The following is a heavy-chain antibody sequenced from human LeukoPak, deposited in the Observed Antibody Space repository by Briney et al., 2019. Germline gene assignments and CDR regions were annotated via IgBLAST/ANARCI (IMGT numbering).Heavy chain of an antibody. CDR2: IRHDGSSK. V-gene: IGHV3-30*02. CDR1: GFTFSNYG. CDR3: AKDYSSSGWRFDS. D-gene: IGHD6-19*01. J-gene: IGHJ4*02. Sequence: GGSLRLSCTSSGFTFSNYGMHWVRLAPGKGLEWVSFIRHDGSSKDYADPVKGRFTISRDNFKNTVYLQMDNLRPEDTAVYYCAKDYSSSGWRFDSWGQGTLVTVSS.